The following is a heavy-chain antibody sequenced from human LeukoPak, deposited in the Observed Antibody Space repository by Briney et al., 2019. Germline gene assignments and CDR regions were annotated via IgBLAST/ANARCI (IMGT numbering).Heavy chain of an antibody. D-gene: IGHD2-2*02. CDR1: GYTFANFG. V-gene: IGHV1-18*01. J-gene: IGHJ4*02. CDR3: ARTCSSSSCYMVH. CDR2: ISVYNGNT. Sequence: GASVKVSCKASGYTFANFGITWVRQAPGQGLEWMGWISVYNGNTNYAQNLQGRVTLTTDTSTSTAYMELRSLRSDDTALYYCARTCSSSSCYMVHWGQGTLVIVSS.